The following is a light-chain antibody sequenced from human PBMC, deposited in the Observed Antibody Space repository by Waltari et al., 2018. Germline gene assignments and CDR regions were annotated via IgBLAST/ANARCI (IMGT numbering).Light chain of an antibody. CDR1: RPNIGAGYA. Sequence: QSVLTQPPSLSGAPGQRVTIPCTGSRPNIGAGYAVHWYQPVPGKAPKLLIDGKINRPSGVPDRFAGSKSGTSASLAITGLQAEDEADYYCQSYDDSLTGRVFGTGTKVTVL. J-gene: IGLJ1*01. CDR2: GKI. V-gene: IGLV1-40*01. CDR3: QSYDDSLTGRV.